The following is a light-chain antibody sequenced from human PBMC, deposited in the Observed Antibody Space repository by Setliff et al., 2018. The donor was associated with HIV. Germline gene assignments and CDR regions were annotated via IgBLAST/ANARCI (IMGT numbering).Light chain of an antibody. V-gene: IGLV2-14*01. CDR3: SSYTSSSLYV. CDR1: SSDVGSYNY. J-gene: IGLJ1*01. Sequence: QSALTQPASVSGSPGQSIPISCTGTSSDVGSYNYVSWYQQHPGKAPKLMIYEVSNRPSGVSNRFSGSKSGNTASLTISGLQAEDEADYYCSSYTSSSLYVFGTGTKVTVL. CDR2: EVS.